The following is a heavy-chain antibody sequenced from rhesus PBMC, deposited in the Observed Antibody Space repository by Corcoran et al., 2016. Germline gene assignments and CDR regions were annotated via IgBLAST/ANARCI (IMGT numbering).Heavy chain of an antibody. J-gene: IGHJ4*01. CDR3: ARVHNWNYPPDY. CDR1: GGSISSSYYY. V-gene: IGHV4-122*02. CDR2: ISYSGST. D-gene: IGHD1-26*01. Sequence: QVQLQESGPGLVKPSETLSLTCAVSGGSISSSYYYWSWIRQAPGKGLEWIGYISYSGSTSSNPSLKSRVTISRDTSKNQFSLKLSSVTAADTAVYYCARVHNWNYPPDYWGQGVLVTVSS.